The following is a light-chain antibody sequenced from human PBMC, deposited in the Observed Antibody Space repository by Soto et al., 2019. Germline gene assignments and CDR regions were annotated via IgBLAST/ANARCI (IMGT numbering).Light chain of an antibody. CDR1: QSLSGNY. Sequence: NVLTQSPGTLSLSPGERATLSCRASQSLSGNYLAWYQQKPGQAPRVLIYRASIRATGISDRFSGSGSGTDFPLTISRLEPEDFAVYYCQHYGASPWTCGQGNKVEIK. V-gene: IGKV3-20*01. CDR2: RAS. CDR3: QHYGASPWT. J-gene: IGKJ1*01.